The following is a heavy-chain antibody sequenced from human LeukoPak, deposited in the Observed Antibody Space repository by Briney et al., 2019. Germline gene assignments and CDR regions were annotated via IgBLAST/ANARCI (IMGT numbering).Heavy chain of an antibody. J-gene: IGHJ5*02. CDR2: ISSSSSYI. Sequence: GGSLRLSCAASGFTFSSYSMNWVRQAPGKGLEWVSSISSSSSYIYYADSVKGRFTISRDNAKNSLYLQMNSLRADDTAVYYCARDPGDIVVVPAAAMYNWFDPWGQGTLVTVSS. V-gene: IGHV3-21*04. CDR3: ARDPGDIVVVPAAAMYNWFDP. D-gene: IGHD2-2*01. CDR1: GFTFSSYS.